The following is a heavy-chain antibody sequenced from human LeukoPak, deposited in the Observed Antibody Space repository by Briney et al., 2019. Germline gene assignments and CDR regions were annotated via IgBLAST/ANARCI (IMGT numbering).Heavy chain of an antibody. CDR2: ISGSGGST. CDR1: GFTFSSYA. V-gene: IGHV3-23*01. D-gene: IGHD3-9*01. J-gene: IGHJ4*02. Sequence: GGFLRLSCAASGFTFSSYAMSWVRQAPGKGLEWVSAISGSGGSTYYADSVKGRFTISRDNSKNTLYLQMNSLRAEDTAVYYCAKSGAGAYDILTGYADWGQGTLVTVSS. CDR3: AKSGAGAYDILTGYAD.